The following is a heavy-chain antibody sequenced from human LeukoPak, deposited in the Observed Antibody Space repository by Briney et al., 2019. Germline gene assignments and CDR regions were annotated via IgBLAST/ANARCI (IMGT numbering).Heavy chain of an antibody. J-gene: IGHJ5*02. CDR3: ARQGGYCSSNTCYSNWFDP. CDR2: ISPYNGNI. Sequence: ASVKVSCKASGYRFTGYGVSWVRQAPGQGLEWMGWISPYNGNIHYAQNLQGRLTMTTDTSTSTAYMELRSLRSDDTAVCYCARQGGYCSSNTCYSNWFDPWGQGTLVTVSS. V-gene: IGHV1-18*01. CDR1: GYRFTGYG. D-gene: IGHD2-2*01.